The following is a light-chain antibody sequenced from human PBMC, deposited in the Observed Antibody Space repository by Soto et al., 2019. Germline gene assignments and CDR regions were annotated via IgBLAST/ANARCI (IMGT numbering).Light chain of an antibody. CDR2: DVS. Sequence: IVLTQSPATLSLSPGERATLSCRASQSVSTYLAWYQQKSGQAPRLLIYDVSKRATGIPPRFSGSGAGTDFTRSISSLEPEDSATYYCQQRRSSLTFGGGTKVEIK. CDR1: QSVSTY. CDR3: QQRRSSLT. J-gene: IGKJ4*01. V-gene: IGKV3-11*01.